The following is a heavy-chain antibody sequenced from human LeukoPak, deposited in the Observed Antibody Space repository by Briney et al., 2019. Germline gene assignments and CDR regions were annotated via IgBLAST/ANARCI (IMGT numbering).Heavy chain of an antibody. J-gene: IGHJ4*02. D-gene: IGHD3-10*01. V-gene: IGHV1-8*01. CDR2: MNPGSGNA. CDR3: ASHTYYLSSGSFGH. CDR1: GYTFTSFD. Sequence: ASVKVSCKASGYTFTSFDINWVRQATGQGPEWMGWMNPGSGNAGYAQRFRGRVTMTRDTSISTAYLELSSLTSEDTAVYYCASHTYYLSSGSFGHWGQGTLVTVSS.